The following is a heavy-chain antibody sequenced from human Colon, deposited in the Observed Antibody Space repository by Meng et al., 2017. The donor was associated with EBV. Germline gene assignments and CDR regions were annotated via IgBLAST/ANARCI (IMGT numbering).Heavy chain of an antibody. V-gene: IGHV4-34*01. CDR2: INHVGST. D-gene: IGHD2-15*01. CDR3: ASSDCSGGTCYLDC. J-gene: IGHJ4*02. Sequence: QVQAKPWGAGPFKPLGTPSPTCNVYGGSFRDSYWTRIRQPPGKGLEWIGEINHVGSTTYNPSLKSRVTISVDTSKNQFSLKLSSVTAADAAVYYCASSDCSGGTCYLDCWGQGTLVTVSS. CDR1: GGSFRDSY.